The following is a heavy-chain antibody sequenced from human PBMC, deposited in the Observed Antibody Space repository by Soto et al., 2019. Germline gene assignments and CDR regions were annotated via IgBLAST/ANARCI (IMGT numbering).Heavy chain of an antibody. D-gene: IGHD3-10*01. CDR2: IYCDDDK. CDR1: GFSLSTSGVG. V-gene: IGHV2-5*02. CDR3: AQRQHALVRGSDDFDV. Sequence: QITLKESGPTLVKPTQTLTLTCTFSGFSLSTSGVGVGWIRQPPEKAPERLALIYCDDDKRYSPSLNSRLTITKDPSDYQVVLTMTTMDPVDTATYYCAQRQHALVRGSDDFDVWCQGTMVRVSS. J-gene: IGHJ3*01.